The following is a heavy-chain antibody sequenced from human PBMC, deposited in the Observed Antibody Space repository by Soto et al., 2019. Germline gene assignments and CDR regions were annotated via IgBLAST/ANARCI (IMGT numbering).Heavy chain of an antibody. Sequence: PGGSLRLSCAASGFTFSSYWMSWVRQAPGKGLEWVANIKQDGSEKYYVDSVKGRFTISRDNAKNSLYLQMNSLRAEDTAVYYCARYTAMVRIYYGLDVLGPGTTDTVSS. CDR1: GFTFSSYW. D-gene: IGHD5-18*01. J-gene: IGHJ6*02. CDR3: ARYTAMVRIYYGLDV. V-gene: IGHV3-7*01. CDR2: IKQDGSEK.